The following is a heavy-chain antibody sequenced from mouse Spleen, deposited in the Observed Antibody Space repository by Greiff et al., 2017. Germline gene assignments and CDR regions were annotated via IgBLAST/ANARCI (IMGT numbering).Heavy chain of an antibody. CDR3: ARALLWASYFDY. D-gene: IGHD2-1*01. CDR2: INYDGSST. J-gene: IGHJ2*01. Sequence: EVMLVESEGGLVQPGSSMKLSCTASGFTFSDYYMAWVRQVPEKGLEWVANINYDGSSTYYLDSLKSRFIISRDNAKNILYLQMSSLKSEDTATYYCARALLWASYFDYWGQGTTLTVSS. CDR1: GFTFSDYY. V-gene: IGHV5-16*01.